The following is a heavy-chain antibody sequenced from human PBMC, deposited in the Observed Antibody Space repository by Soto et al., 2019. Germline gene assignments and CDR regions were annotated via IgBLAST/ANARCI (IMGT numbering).Heavy chain of an antibody. V-gene: IGHV4-30-2*01. CDR2: IYDSGNT. CDR1: GGSISGTTYS. J-gene: IGHJ5*01. D-gene: IGHD2-2*01. Sequence: QLQLQESGSGLVKPSQTLSLTCAVSGGSISGTTYSWSWIRQPPGKGLEWIGYIYDSGNTYYNPSLKTQVSISVDRSMNQFSLKLSAVTAADTAVYYCARGQGSVPGDFEFDSWGQGALVTVSS. CDR3: ARGQGSVPGDFEFDS.